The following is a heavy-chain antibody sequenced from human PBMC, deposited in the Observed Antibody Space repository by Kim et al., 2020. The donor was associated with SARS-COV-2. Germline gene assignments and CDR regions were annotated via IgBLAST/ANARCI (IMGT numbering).Heavy chain of an antibody. J-gene: IGHJ4*02. V-gene: IGHV1-69*01. Sequence: YAQKFQGRVTITADESTSTAYMELSSLRSEDTAVYYCAMGDSSSFSGLDYWGQGTLVTVSS. CDR3: AMGDSSSFSGLDY. D-gene: IGHD6-6*01.